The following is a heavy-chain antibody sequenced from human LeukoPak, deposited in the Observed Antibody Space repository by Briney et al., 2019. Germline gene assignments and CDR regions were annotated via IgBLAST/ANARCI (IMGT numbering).Heavy chain of an antibody. CDR3: VRYCSSTSCYIGSGEYFQH. D-gene: IGHD2-2*02. CDR2: ISSSGTDI. V-gene: IGHV3-11*01. J-gene: IGHJ1*01. CDR1: GFTFSDYY. Sequence: GGSLRLSCAASGFTFSDYYMSWIRQAPGKGLEWVSFISSSGTDIFYADSMKGRFTISRDNAKNSLYLQMNSPRAEDTAVYYCVRYCSSTSCYIGSGEYFQHWGQGTLVAVSS.